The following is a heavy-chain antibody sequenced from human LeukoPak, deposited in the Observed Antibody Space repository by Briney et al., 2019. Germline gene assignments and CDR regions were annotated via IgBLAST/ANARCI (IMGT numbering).Heavy chain of an antibody. V-gene: IGHV1-46*01. CDR1: GYTFTSYG. CDR2: INPSGGST. D-gene: IGHD3-10*01. CDR3: ARDVYYYGSGSLNGFDDAFDI. J-gene: IGHJ3*02. Sequence: GASVKVSCKASGYTFTSYGISWVRQGPGQGLEWMGIINPSGGSTSYAQKFQGRVTMTRDMSTSTVYMELSSLRSEDTAVYYCARDVYYYGSGSLNGFDDAFDIWGQGTMVTVSS.